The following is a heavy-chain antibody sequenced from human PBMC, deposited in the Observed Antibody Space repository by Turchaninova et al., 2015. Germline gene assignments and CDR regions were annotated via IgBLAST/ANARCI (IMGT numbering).Heavy chain of an antibody. D-gene: IGHD2-8*01. V-gene: IGHV5-10-1*01. Sequence: AQSGANGKKPEDPLRISCQASGYTFTNYWINWVRQMPGGGLEWMAKIVPHDSYSKYNPSFQGHVSISTDKSISTVYLQWTSLKASDTAIYYCARSGFNGLDIWGQGTMINVSS. J-gene: IGHJ3*02. CDR2: IVPHDSYS. CDR1: GYTFTNYW. CDR3: ARSGFNGLDI.